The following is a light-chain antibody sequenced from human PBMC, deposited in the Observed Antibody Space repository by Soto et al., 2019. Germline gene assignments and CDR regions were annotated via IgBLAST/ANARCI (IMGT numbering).Light chain of an antibody. Sequence: QSVLTQPASVSGSPGQSITISCTGTSSDVGDYNYVSWYQQHPGKAPKLMIYDVSNRPSGVSNRFSGSKSGNTASLTISGLQAEDEADYYCSSYTSSGTDVFGTGTKLTV. CDR2: DVS. CDR1: SSDVGDYNY. V-gene: IGLV2-14*01. J-gene: IGLJ1*01. CDR3: SSYTSSGTDV.